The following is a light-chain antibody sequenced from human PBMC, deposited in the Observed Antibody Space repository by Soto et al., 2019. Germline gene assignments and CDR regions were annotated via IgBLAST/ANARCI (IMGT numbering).Light chain of an antibody. Sequence: EIVLIHSPAPLSLSPGERATLSCRASQSVSSYLAWYHQKPGQAPRLLIYDASNRATGIPARFSGSGSGTDFTLTISSLEPEDFAVYYWQQRSNWPPTFGQGRRLEIK. CDR2: DAS. J-gene: IGKJ5*01. V-gene: IGKV3-11*01. CDR3: QQRSNWPPT. CDR1: QSVSSY.